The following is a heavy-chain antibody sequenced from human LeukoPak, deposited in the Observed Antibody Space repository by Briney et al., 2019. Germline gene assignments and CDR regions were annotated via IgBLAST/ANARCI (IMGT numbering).Heavy chain of an antibody. J-gene: IGHJ4*02. CDR3: ARDRLRTGTPHYFDY. CDR1: GFTFSSYS. V-gene: IGHV3-48*01. D-gene: IGHD1-1*01. Sequence: GGSLRLSCAASGFTFSSYSMNWVRQAPGKGLEWVSYISSSSSTIYYADSVKGRFTISRDNAKNSLYLQMNSLRAEDTAVYYCARDRLRTGTPHYFDYWGQGTLVTVSS. CDR2: ISSSSSTI.